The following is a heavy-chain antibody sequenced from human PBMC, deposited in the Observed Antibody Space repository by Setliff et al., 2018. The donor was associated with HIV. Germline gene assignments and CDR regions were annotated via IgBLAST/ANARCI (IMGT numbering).Heavy chain of an antibody. CDR2: IYYSAST. D-gene: IGHD6-6*01. CDR3: ARRTAPPSGFYSHYYLDV. V-gene: IGHV4-39*02. Sequence: PSETLSLTCSVSGGSISSSGYYWGWIRQSPEKGLEWIGSIYYSASTYYNPSLKSRVTISVDTSKNLFSLELSSVTAADTAVYYCARRTAPPSGFYSHYYLDVWGKGTTVTVSS. CDR1: GGSISSSGYY. J-gene: IGHJ6*03.